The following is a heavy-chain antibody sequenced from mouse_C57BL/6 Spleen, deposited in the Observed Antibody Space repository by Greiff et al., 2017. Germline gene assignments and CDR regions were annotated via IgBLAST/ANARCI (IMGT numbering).Heavy chain of an antibody. J-gene: IGHJ2*01. CDR1: GYTFTDHT. D-gene: IGHD2-1*01. CDR2: IYPRDGST. CDR3: ARSIYYGNYYFDY. Sequence: VHLVESDAELVKPGASVKISCKVSGYTFTDHTIHWMKQRPEQGLEWIGYIYPRDGSTKYNEKFKGKATLTADKSSSTAYMQLNSLTSEDSAVYFCARSIYYGNYYFDYWGQGTTLTVSS. V-gene: IGHV1-78*01.